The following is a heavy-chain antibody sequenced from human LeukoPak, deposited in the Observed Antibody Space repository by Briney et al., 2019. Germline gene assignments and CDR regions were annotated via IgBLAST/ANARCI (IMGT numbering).Heavy chain of an antibody. CDR3: ARAHISGDYDSSGYPFGY. J-gene: IGHJ4*02. D-gene: IGHD3-22*01. CDR2: IIPILGIA. V-gene: IGHV1-69*04. Sequence: SVKVSCKASGGTFSSYAISWVRQAPGQGLEWMGRIIPILGIANYAQKFQGRVTITADKSPSTAYMELSSLRSEDTAVYYCARAHISGDYDSSGYPFGYWGQGTLVTVSS. CDR1: GGTFSSYA.